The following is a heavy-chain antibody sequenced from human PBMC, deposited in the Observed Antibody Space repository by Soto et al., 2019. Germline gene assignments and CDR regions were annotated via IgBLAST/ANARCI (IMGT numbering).Heavy chain of an antibody. CDR1: GGSISSSSYY. Sequence: SETLSLTCTVSGGSISSSSYYWGWIRQAPGKGLEWIGSIYYSGSTYYNPSLKSRVTISVDKSKNQLSLELTSVTAADTAFYYCARDHKSGDSWSFDYWGQGILVTVSS. V-gene: IGHV4-39*07. J-gene: IGHJ4*02. CDR2: IYYSGST. CDR3: ARDHKSGDSWSFDY. D-gene: IGHD1-1*01.